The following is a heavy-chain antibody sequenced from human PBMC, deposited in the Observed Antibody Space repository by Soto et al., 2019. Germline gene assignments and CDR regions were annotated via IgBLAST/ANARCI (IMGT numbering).Heavy chain of an antibody. Sequence: ASVKVSCKASGYTFTSYDINWVRQATGQGLEWMGWMNPNSGNTGYAQKFQGRVTMTRNTSISTAYMELSSLRSEDTAVYYCARGSKAYYDFWSGYYKDNWFDPWCQGSLVTVSS. CDR2: MNPNSGNT. D-gene: IGHD3-3*01. J-gene: IGHJ5*02. CDR3: ARGSKAYYDFWSGYYKDNWFDP. V-gene: IGHV1-8*01. CDR1: GYTFTSYD.